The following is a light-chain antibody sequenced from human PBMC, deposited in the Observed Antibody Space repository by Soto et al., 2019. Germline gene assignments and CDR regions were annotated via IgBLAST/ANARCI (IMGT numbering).Light chain of an antibody. Sequence: EVVLTQSPATLSLSPGERATISCRASQSVSINLAWYQQKPGQAPRLLLYGASTRATGIPARFSASGSGTELTLTISSLQSEDFAAYYCQQYNNWPPITFGQGTRLEIK. CDR2: GAS. CDR3: QQYNNWPPIT. J-gene: IGKJ5*01. CDR1: QSVSIN. V-gene: IGKV3-15*01.